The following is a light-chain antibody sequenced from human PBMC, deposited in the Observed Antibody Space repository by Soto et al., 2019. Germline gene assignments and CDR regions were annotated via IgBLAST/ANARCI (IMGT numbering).Light chain of an antibody. CDR2: EVY. J-gene: IGLJ3*02. CDR1: SSDVGIYNY. V-gene: IGLV2-14*01. CDR3: TSFTTSSIWV. Sequence: QSALTQPASVSGSPGQSITISCTGTSSDVGIYNYVSWYQQHPGKAPKLIICEVYNRPSGVSNRFSGSKSGNTASLTISGLRPEDDADYYCTSFTTSSIWVFGGGTKVTVL.